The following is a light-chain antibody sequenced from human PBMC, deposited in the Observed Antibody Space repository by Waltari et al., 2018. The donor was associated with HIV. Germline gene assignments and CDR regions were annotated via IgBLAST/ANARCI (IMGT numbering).Light chain of an antibody. V-gene: IGLV1-40*01. J-gene: IGLJ2*01. CDR1: SSNIGAGYA. Sequence: QTVLTQPPSVSGAPGQSVTISCPASSSNIGAGYAVHWYQQVPGTPPKPVIYGNTNRPSGGSDRFSGSKSGSSASLAITGLQADDEADYYCHSYDDRLSGSTVFGGGTKVTVL. CDR2: GNT. CDR3: HSYDDRLSGSTV.